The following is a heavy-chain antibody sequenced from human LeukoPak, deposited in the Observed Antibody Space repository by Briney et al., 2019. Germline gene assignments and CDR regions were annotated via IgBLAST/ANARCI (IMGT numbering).Heavy chain of an antibody. CDR3: AKSYNGYESKPDY. J-gene: IGHJ4*02. V-gene: IGHV3-23*01. Sequence: GGSLRLSCAASGFTFSSYSMNWVRQAPGKGLEWVSSISNSGGRTFYTDSVKGRFTISRDNSKITLYLQMNSLRAEDTAVYYCAKSYNGYESKPDYWGQGTLVTVSS. D-gene: IGHD5-12*01. CDR1: GFTFSSYS. CDR2: ISNSGGRT.